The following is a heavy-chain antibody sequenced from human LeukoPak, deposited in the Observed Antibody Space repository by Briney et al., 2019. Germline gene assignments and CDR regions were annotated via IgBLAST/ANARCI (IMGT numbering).Heavy chain of an antibody. CDR2: ISGSGSST. D-gene: IGHD4-17*01. V-gene: IGHV3-23*01. J-gene: IGHJ4*02. Sequence: GGSLRLSCAASGFTFSDYYMSWVRQAPGKGLEWVSAISGSGSSTYYADSVKGRFAISRDNSKNTLYLQMSSLRAEDTAVYYCAKIHGDNYFDYWGQGTLVTVSS. CDR1: GFTFSDYY. CDR3: AKIHGDNYFDY.